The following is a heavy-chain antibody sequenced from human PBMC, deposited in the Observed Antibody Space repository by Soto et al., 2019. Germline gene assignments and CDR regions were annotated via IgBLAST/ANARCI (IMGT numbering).Heavy chain of an antibody. CDR1: GDSVSSNSAA. D-gene: IGHD3-3*01. CDR3: ASAGAHDCWSGYSSFDY. Sequence: PSQTLSLTCALSGDSVSSNSAAWNWIRQSPSRGLEWLGRTYYRSKWYNDYAVSVKSRITINPDTSKNQFSLKLNSVTPEDTAVDYCASAGAHDCWSGYSSFDYWGQGTLVTVSS. J-gene: IGHJ4*02. CDR2: TYYRSKWYN. V-gene: IGHV6-1*01.